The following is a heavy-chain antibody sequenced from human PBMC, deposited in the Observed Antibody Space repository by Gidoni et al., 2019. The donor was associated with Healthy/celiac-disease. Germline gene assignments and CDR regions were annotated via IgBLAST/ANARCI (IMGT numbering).Heavy chain of an antibody. D-gene: IGHD5-12*01. Sequence: YGSYGMHWVRQAPGKGLEWVAVISYDGSNKYYADSVKGRFTISRDNSKNTLYLQMNSLRAEDTAVYYCAKARVATNYYYYGMDVWGQGTTVTVSS. CDR3: AKARVATNYYYYGMDV. CDR1: YGSYG. J-gene: IGHJ6*02. V-gene: IGHV3-30*18. CDR2: ISYDGSNK.